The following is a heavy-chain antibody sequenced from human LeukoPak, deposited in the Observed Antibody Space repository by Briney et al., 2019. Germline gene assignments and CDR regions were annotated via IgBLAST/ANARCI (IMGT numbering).Heavy chain of an antibody. D-gene: IGHD6-13*01. CDR1: GFTFSSNW. Sequence: PGGSLRLSCAASGFTFSSNWMHWVRQAPGKGLVWVSHINTDGRSTTYADSVKGRFTISRDNAKNTLYLQMNSLRAEDTAVYYCVRGSSSWWGVDYWGQGTLVTVSS. CDR2: INTDGRST. J-gene: IGHJ4*02. V-gene: IGHV3-74*01. CDR3: VRGSSSWWGVDY.